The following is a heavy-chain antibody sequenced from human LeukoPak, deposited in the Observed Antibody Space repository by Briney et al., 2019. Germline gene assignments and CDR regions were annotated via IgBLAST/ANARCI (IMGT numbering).Heavy chain of an antibody. Sequence: SETLSLTCTVSGGSISSSSYYWGWIRQPPGKGLEWIGSIYYSGSTYYNPSLKCRVSISVDTSKNQFSLKLSSVTAADTAVYYCARVVVDYYAVEDYFDYWGQGTLVTVSS. J-gene: IGHJ4*02. CDR1: GGSISSSSYY. CDR2: IYYSGST. D-gene: IGHD3-10*01. CDR3: ARVVVDYYAVEDYFDY. V-gene: IGHV4-39*07.